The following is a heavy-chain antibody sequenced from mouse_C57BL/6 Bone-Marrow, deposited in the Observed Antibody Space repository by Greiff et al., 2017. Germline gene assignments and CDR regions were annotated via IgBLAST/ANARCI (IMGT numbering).Heavy chain of an antibody. J-gene: IGHJ3*01. CDR2: IYPSDSET. Sequence: QVQLQQPGAELVRPGSSVKLSCKASGYTFTSYWMDWVKQRPGQGLEWIGNIYPSDSETHYNQKFKDKATLTVDKSSSTAYMQLSSLSSEDSAVYFCAREMVTTPFAYGGQGTLVTGSA. CDR3: AREMVTTPFAY. D-gene: IGHD2-2*01. CDR1: GYTFTSYW. V-gene: IGHV1-61*01.